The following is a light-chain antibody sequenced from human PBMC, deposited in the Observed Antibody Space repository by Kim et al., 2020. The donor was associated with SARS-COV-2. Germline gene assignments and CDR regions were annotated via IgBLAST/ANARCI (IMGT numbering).Light chain of an antibody. V-gene: IGKV3-11*01. J-gene: IGKJ2*03. Sequence: LSPGERAALSCRASQSVSSYLAWYHQKPGQAPRLLIYDASNRATGIPARFSGSGSGTDFTLTISSLEPEDFAVYYCQQRSNWPQYSFGQGTKLEI. CDR2: DAS. CDR3: QQRSNWPQYS. CDR1: QSVSSY.